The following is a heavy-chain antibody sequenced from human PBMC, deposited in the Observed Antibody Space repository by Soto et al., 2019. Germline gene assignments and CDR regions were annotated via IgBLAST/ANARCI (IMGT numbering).Heavy chain of an antibody. CDR3: ARAAKAAGWSWGMDV. CDR2: IGAYNGNT. Sequence: ASVKVSCNPAGSTFTSYGIICVRHSHGQGLELIGWIGAYNGNTNYAQKLQGRVTMTTDTSTSTAYMELRSLRSDDTAVYYCARAAKAAGWSWGMDVWGQGTTVTVSS. J-gene: IGHJ6*02. V-gene: IGHV1-18*01. CDR1: GSTFTSYG. D-gene: IGHD6-13*01.